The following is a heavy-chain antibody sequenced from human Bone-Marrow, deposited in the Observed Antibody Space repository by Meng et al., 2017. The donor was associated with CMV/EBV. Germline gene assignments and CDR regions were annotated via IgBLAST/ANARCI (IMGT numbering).Heavy chain of an antibody. CDR1: GFTFSSYG. J-gene: IGHJ6*02. V-gene: IGHV3-30*02. Sequence: GESLKISCAASGFTFSSYGMHWVRQAPGKGLEWVAFIRYDGSNKYYADSVKGRFTISRDNSKNTLYLQMNSLRAEDTAVYYCAKSVLRTYYDFWSGDYYYGMDVWGQGNTVNVSS. CDR2: IRYDGSNK. D-gene: IGHD3-3*01. CDR3: AKSVLRTYYDFWSGDYYYGMDV.